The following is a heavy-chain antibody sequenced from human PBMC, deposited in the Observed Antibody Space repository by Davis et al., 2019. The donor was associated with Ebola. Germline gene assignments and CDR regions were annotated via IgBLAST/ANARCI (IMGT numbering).Heavy chain of an antibody. J-gene: IGHJ4*02. D-gene: IGHD3-10*01. V-gene: IGHV4-34*01. CDR1: GGSFSGYY. CDR3: ARGDNYYGLDY. Sequence: SQTLSLTCAVYGGSFSGYYWSWIRQPPGKGLEWIGEINHSGSTNYNPSLKSRVTISVDTSKNQFSLKLSSVTAADTAVYYCARGDNYYGLDYWGQGTLVTVSS. CDR2: INHSGST.